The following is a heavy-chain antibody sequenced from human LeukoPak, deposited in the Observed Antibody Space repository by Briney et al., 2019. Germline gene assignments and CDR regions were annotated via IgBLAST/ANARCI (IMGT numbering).Heavy chain of an antibody. CDR3: ARLGHYYDSSGYLSAFDI. J-gene: IGHJ3*02. D-gene: IGHD3-22*01. Sequence: PSETLFLTCTVSGGSISSYYWSWIRQPPGKGLEWIGYIYDSGSTNYNPSLKSRVTISVDTSKNQFSLKLSSVTAANTAVYYCARLGHYYDSSGYLSAFDIWGQGTLVTVSS. CDR1: GGSISSYY. V-gene: IGHV4-59*08. CDR2: IYDSGST.